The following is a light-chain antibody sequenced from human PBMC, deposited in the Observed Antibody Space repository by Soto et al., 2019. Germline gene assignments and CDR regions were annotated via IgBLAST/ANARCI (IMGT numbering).Light chain of an antibody. J-gene: IGLJ1*01. CDR3: AAWDDSLNGYV. CDR1: ISNIGGNT. CDR2: STN. Sequence: QSVLTQPPSASGTHGQRGTISCSGSISNIGGNTVNWYQQLPGTPPKLLMYSTNQRPSGVPDRFSGSKSGTSASLAISGLQSEDEADYFCAAWDDSLNGYVFGTGTKVTVL. V-gene: IGLV1-44*01.